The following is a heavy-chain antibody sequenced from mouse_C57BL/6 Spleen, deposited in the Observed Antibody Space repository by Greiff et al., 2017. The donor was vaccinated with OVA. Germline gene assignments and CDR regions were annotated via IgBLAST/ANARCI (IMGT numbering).Heavy chain of an antibody. Sequence: VQLQQPGAELVVPGSSVKLSCKASGYTFTSYWMHWVKQRPGQGLEWIGEIDPSDSYTNYNQKFKGKSTLTVDKSSSTAYMQLSSLTSEDSAVYYCARIYGNYDAMDYWGQGTSVTVSS. J-gene: IGHJ4*01. CDR1: GYTFTSYW. CDR2: IDPSDSYT. CDR3: ARIYGNYDAMDY. V-gene: IGHV1-69*01. D-gene: IGHD2-1*01.